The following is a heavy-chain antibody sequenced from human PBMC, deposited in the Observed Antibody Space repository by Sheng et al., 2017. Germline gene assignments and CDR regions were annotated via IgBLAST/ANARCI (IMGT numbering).Heavy chain of an antibody. D-gene: IGHD1-26*01. V-gene: IGHV3-21*01. Sequence: QLVESGGGLVKPGGSLRLSCAASGFTFGSSAMNWIRQAPGKGLEWVSSIASGGNHILYADSVKGRFTISRDNANNSLYLQMNRLRVEDTAVYYCARCGGSYGHWGKGTLV. CDR2: IASGGNHI. J-gene: IGHJ4*02. CDR1: GFTFGSSA. CDR3: ARCGGSYGH.